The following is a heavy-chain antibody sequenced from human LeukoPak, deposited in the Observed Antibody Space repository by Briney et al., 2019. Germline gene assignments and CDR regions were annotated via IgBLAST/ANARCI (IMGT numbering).Heavy chain of an antibody. CDR2: NYYSGST. D-gene: IGHD2-21*01. V-gene: IGHV4-39*01. CDR3: ARLTTCGAGGPFDY. J-gene: IGHJ4*02. Sequence: SETLSLTCTVSGGSISSSSYYWGWLRQPPGKGLDWIGSNYYSGSTYDTPSLKRRVTISVDTSKNQFSLKLRSVTAADTAVYYCARLTTCGAGGPFDYWGQGTLVTASS. CDR1: GGSISSSSYY.